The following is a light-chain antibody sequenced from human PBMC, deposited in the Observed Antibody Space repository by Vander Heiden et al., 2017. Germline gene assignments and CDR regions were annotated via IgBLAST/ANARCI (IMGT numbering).Light chain of an antibody. J-gene: IGLJ3*02. CDR3: LAWDDSLSGFWV. CDR2: TDD. Sequence: QSVLTQPPSASGTPGQRITISCSGSSSNIGRNIVNWYQQLPGAAPKLLIYTDDQRPSGVPDRFSGSRSGTSASLAISGLQSEDEADYYCLAWDDSLSGFWVFGGGTKVTVL. V-gene: IGLV1-44*01. CDR1: SSNIGRNI.